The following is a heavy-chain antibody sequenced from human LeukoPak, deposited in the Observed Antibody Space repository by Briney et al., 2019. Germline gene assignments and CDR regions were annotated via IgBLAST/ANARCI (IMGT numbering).Heavy chain of an antibody. J-gene: IGHJ6*02. CDR1: GLSLTTSGVG. CDR3: AHTGYGSGSYLRYYYFGLDV. Sequence: SGPTLVKPTQTLTLTCTLSGLSLTTSGVGVGWIRQPPGKALEWLALIYWDDDKRYNPSLKTRLTITKDTSKNQVVLTMTNTDPVDTAKYYCAHTGYGSGSYLRYYYFGLDVWGQGTTVTVSS. V-gene: IGHV2-5*02. D-gene: IGHD3-10*01. CDR2: IYWDDDK.